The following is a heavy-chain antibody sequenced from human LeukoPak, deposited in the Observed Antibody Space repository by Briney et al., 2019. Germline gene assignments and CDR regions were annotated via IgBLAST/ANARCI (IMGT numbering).Heavy chain of an antibody. CDR2: ISAYNGNT. CDR3: ARGGGIVVVPDDAFDI. V-gene: IGHV1-18*04. CDR1: GYTFTSYG. J-gene: IGHJ3*02. D-gene: IGHD2-2*01. Sequence: ASVKVSCKASGYTFTSYGISWVRQAPGQGLEWMGWISAYNGNTNYAQKLQGRITMTTDTSTSTAYMEPRSLRSDDPAVYSCARGGGIVVVPDDAFDIWGQGTMVTVSS.